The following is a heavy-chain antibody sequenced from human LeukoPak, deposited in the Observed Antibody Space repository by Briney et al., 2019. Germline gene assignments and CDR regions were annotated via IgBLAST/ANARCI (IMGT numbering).Heavy chain of an antibody. J-gene: IGHJ6*03. V-gene: IGHV4-61*02. CDR1: GGSISSGSYY. Sequence: PSETLSLTCTVSGGSISSGSYYWSWIRQPAGKGLEWIGRIYTSGSTNYNPSLKSRVTISVDTSKNQFSLKLSSVTAADTAVYYCASIVFVGYYQDVWGKGTTVTIYS. CDR3: ASIVFVGYYQDV. D-gene: IGHD1-26*01. CDR2: IYTSGST.